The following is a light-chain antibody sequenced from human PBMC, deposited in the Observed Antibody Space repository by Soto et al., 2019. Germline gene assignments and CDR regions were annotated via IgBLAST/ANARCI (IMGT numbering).Light chain of an antibody. CDR3: QQYDTSPPT. CDR2: GAS. Sequence: EIVLTQSPGTLSLSPGERATLSCRASQSVSSSYLAWYQQKPGQAPSLLIYGASRRATGIPDRFSGSGSGTDFTLTISRLEPEDFAVYSCQQYDTSPPTFGQGTKVDIK. V-gene: IGKV3-20*01. CDR1: QSVSSSY. J-gene: IGKJ1*01.